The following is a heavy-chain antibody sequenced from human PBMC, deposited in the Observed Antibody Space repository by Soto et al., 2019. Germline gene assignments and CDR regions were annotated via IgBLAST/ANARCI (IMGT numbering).Heavy chain of an antibody. CDR2: IYYTGNT. CDR1: GGPISSNTYY. V-gene: IGHV4-39*01. CDR3: ARRASDWVDP. Sequence: PSETLSLTCTVSGGPISSNTYYWVWIRQPPGKGLEWIGTIYYTGNTHYNVSLESRVTMSVDTAKNQFSLNLTSVTAADTAVYYCARRASDWVDPWGQGTLVTASS. J-gene: IGHJ5*02.